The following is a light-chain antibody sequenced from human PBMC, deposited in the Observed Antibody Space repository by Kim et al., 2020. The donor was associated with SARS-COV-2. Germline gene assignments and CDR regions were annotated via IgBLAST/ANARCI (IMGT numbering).Light chain of an antibody. Sequence: SVGDRVTITCQASQDISNYLNWYQQKPGKAPKLLIYDASNLETGFPSRFSGSGSGTDFTFTISSLQPEDIATDYCQQYDNLLRGTFGGGTKVDIK. J-gene: IGKJ4*01. CDR3: QQYDNLLRGT. CDR1: QDISNY. V-gene: IGKV1-33*01. CDR2: DAS.